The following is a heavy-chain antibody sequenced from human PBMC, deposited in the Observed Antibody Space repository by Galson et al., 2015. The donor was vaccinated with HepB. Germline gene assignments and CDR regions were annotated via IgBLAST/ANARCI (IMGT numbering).Heavy chain of an antibody. J-gene: IGHJ3*02. CDR3: ASHPYYYDSSGYYHAGVGVFDI. Sequence: SVKVSCKASGYTFTGYYMHWVRQAPGQGLEWMGRVNPNSGGTNYAQKFQGRVTMTRDTSISTAYMELSRLRSDDTAVYYCASHPYYYDSSGYYHAGVGVFDIWGQGTMVTVSS. V-gene: IGHV1-2*06. D-gene: IGHD3-22*01. CDR2: VNPNSGGT. CDR1: GYTFTGYY.